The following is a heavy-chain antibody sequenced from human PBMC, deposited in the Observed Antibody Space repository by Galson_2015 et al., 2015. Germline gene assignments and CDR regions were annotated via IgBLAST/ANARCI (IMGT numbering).Heavy chain of an antibody. D-gene: IGHD7-27*01. V-gene: IGHV3-23*01. CDR3: AKSPTGDDAFDI. Sequence: SLRLSCAASGFTFSSYAMSWVRQAPGKGLEWVSAISGSGGSTYYADSVKGRFTISRDNSKNTLYLQMNSLRAEDTAVHYCAKSPTGDDAFDIWGQGTMATVSS. J-gene: IGHJ3*02. CDR2: ISGSGGST. CDR1: GFTFSSYA.